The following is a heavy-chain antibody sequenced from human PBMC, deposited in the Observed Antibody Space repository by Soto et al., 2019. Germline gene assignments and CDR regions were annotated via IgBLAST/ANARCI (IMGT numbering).Heavy chain of an antibody. CDR3: ARDSGWPILNFDN. CDR2: INRNNGVV. CDR1: GFTFSGYN. D-gene: IGHD3-10*01. V-gene: IGHV3-48*02. Sequence: GGSLRLSCAASGFTFSGYNMDWVRQAPGRGLEWVSYINRNNGVVSYADSVKGRFTISRDNAKNTAFLQMNALRHEDTAVYFCARDSGWPILNFDNWGQGTPVTVSS. J-gene: IGHJ4*02.